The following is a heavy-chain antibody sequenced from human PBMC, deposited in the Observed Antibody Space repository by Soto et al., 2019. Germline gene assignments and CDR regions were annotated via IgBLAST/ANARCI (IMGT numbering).Heavy chain of an antibody. CDR3: AKDARGFIIAPRSYSGMDV. V-gene: IGHV3-23*01. Sequence: PGGSLRLSCAASGFTFSSYAMSWVRQAPGKGLEWVSAISGSGGSTYYADSVKGRFTISRDNSKNTLYLQMNSLRAEDTAVYYCAKDARGFIIAPRSYSGMDVWGQGTTVTV. CDR2: ISGSGGST. CDR1: GFTFSSYA. D-gene: IGHD6-6*01. J-gene: IGHJ6*02.